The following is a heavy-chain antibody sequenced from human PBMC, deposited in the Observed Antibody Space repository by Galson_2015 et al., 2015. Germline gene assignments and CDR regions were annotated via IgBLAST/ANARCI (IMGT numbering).Heavy chain of an antibody. Sequence: SVKVSCKASGGTSRNSAINWVRQAPGQGPEWVGGIIPIFGKANSAQKFQGRVTITADRSTTTAYLELSSLRSDDTAVYYCARASQDCSSATCPYTYWGQGTLVTVSS. V-gene: IGHV1-69*06. CDR3: ARASQDCSSATCPYTY. D-gene: IGHD2-2*01. CDR2: IIPIFGKA. J-gene: IGHJ4*02. CDR1: GGTSRNSA.